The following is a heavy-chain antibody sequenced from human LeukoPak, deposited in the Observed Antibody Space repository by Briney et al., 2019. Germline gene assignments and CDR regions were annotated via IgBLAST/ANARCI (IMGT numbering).Heavy chain of an antibody. V-gene: IGHV1-69*05. CDR1: GGTFSSYA. J-gene: IGHJ3*02. D-gene: IGHD2-2*01. Sequence: ASVKVSCKASGGTFSSYAISWVRQAPGQGLEWMGGIIPIFGTANYAQKFQGRVTITTDESTSTAYMEMSSLRYEDTAVYYCARGGVVVPAAPRWLAFDIWGQGTMVTVSS. CDR3: ARGGVVVPAAPRWLAFDI. CDR2: IIPIFGTA.